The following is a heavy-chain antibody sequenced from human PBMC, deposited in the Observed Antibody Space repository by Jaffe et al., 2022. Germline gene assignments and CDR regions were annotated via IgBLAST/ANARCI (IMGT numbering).Heavy chain of an antibody. V-gene: IGHV3-43D*04. Sequence: EVQLVESGGVVVQPGGSLRLSCAASGFTFDDYAMHWVRQAPGKGLEWVSLISWDGGSTYYADSVKGRFTISRDNSKNSLYLQMNSLRAEDTALYYCAKDMKAAAGDYYYYYMDVWGKGTTVTVSS. CDR2: ISWDGGST. CDR3: AKDMKAAAGDYYYYYMDV. CDR1: GFTFDDYA. J-gene: IGHJ6*03. D-gene: IGHD6-13*01.